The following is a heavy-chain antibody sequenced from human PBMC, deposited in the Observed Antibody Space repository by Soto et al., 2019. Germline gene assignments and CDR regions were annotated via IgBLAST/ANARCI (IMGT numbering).Heavy chain of an antibody. V-gene: IGHV3-48*02. D-gene: IGHD2-21*02. J-gene: IGHJ4*02. Sequence: LVESGGGLVYPGGSLRLSCKGSGFRFSDHSMNWVRQAPGKGLQWISYISSNSDITYYADSVKGRFTVSRDNANNALFLQMNSLRDDDTATYYCARLPKGSLVTAWGQGARVTVSS. CDR1: GFRFSDHS. CDR2: ISSNSDIT. CDR3: ARLPKGSLVTA.